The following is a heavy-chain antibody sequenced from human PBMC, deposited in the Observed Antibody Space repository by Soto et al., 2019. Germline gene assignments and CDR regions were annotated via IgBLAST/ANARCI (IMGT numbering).Heavy chain of an antibody. CDR3: AHRATGTTWVY. J-gene: IGHJ4*02. Sequence: QITLKDSGPTLVKPTQTLTLTCTFSGFSLTTSGVGVGWIRQPPGQALERGALIYWDDDKRYSPSLKSGLTITQDTPKNQVVLTMTNMEPVDTATYFRAHRATGTTWVYWGQGTLVTVSS. CDR2: IYWDDDK. CDR1: GFSLTTSGVG. D-gene: IGHD1-1*01. V-gene: IGHV2-5*02.